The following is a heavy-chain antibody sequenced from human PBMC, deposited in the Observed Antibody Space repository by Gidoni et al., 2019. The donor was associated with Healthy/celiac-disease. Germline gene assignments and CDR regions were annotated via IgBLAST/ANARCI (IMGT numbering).Heavy chain of an antibody. Sequence: QVQLVQSGAEVKKPGASVKVSCKVSGYTLTELSMHWVRQAPGKGLEWMGGFDPEAGATIYAQKFQGRVTMTEDTSTDPAYIELSSLRSEDTAVYYCATGAGGLGTVVGANYYYYGMDVWCQGTTVTVSS. D-gene: IGHD1-26*01. CDR1: GYTLTELS. CDR3: ATGAGGLGTVVGANYYYYGMDV. V-gene: IGHV1-24*01. J-gene: IGHJ6*02. CDR2: FDPEAGAT.